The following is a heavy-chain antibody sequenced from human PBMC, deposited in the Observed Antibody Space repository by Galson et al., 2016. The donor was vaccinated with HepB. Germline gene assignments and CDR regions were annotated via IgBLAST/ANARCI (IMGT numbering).Heavy chain of an antibody. D-gene: IGHD1-1*01. CDR3: SRERTKLEFDP. V-gene: IGHV3-23*01. CDR2: IGGSGGST. CDR1: GFTFSSYA. J-gene: IGHJ5*02. Sequence: SLRLSCAASGFTFSSYAMTWVRQAPGKGLEWVSAIGGSGGSTSHADSVKGRSTISRANSKNTLYLQMKSLRAEETAIYYCSRERTKLEFDPCGQGTLVTVSS.